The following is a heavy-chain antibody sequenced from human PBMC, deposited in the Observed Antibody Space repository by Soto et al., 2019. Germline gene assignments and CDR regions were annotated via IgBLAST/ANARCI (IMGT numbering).Heavy chain of an antibody. J-gene: IGHJ6*02. CDR2: IWYDGSNK. Sequence: QVQLVESGGGVVQPGRSLRLSCAASGFTFSSYGMHWVRQAPGKGLEWVAVIWYDGSNKYYADSVKGRFTISRDNSKNTLYLQTNSLRAEDTAVYYCAREFSSGWYRYGMDVWGQGTTVTVSS. D-gene: IGHD6-19*01. CDR1: GFTFSSYG. CDR3: AREFSSGWYRYGMDV. V-gene: IGHV3-33*01.